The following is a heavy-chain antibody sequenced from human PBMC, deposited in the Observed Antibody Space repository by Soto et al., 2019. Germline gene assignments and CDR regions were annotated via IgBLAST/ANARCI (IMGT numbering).Heavy chain of an antibody. CDR2: IYPGDSDT. D-gene: IGHD3-22*01. CDR3: ARPSYYDSSGYHYGMDV. J-gene: IGHJ6*02. Sequence: GESLKISCKGSGYSFTSYWIGWVRQMPGKGLEWMGIIYPGDSDTRYSPSFRGQVTISADKSISTAYLQWSSLKASDTAMYYCARPSYYDSSGYHYGMDVWRQGTTVTVSS. CDR1: GYSFTSYW. V-gene: IGHV5-51*01.